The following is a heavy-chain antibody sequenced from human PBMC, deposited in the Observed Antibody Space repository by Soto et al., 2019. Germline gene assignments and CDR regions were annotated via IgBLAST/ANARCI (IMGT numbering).Heavy chain of an antibody. CDR3: ARDQNYYGSGSGDYYYYGMDV. CDR1: GGSISSGGYY. CDR2: IYYSRST. Sequence: PSETLSLTCTVSGGSISSGGYYWSWIRQHPGKGLEWIGYIYYSRSTYYNPSLKSRVTISVDTSKNQFSLKLSSVTAADTAVYYCARDQNYYGSGSGDYYYYGMDVWGQGTTVTVSS. V-gene: IGHV4-31*03. J-gene: IGHJ6*02. D-gene: IGHD3-10*01.